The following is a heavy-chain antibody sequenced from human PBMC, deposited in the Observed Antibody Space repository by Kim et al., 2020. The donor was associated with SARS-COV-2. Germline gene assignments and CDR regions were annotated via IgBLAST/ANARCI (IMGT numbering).Heavy chain of an antibody. J-gene: IGHJ6*02. Sequence: SETLSLTCTVSGGSISSYYWSWIRQPPGKGLEWIGYIYYSGSTNYNPSLKSRVTISVDTSKNQFSLKLSSVTAADTAVYYCARGAVTTYYYYGMDVWGQGTTVTVSS. D-gene: IGHD4-17*01. CDR1: GGSISSYY. CDR2: IYYSGST. CDR3: ARGAVTTYYYYGMDV. V-gene: IGHV4-59*01.